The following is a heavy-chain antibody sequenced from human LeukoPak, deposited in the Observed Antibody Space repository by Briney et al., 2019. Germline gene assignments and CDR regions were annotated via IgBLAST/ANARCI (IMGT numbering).Heavy chain of an antibody. CDR2: ISAYNGNT. CDR3: ARDSGSGGSWVAFDI. J-gene: IGHJ3*02. Sequence: ASVKASCKASGYTFTSYGISWVRQAPGQGLEWTGWISAYNGNTNYAQKLQGRVTMTTDTSTSTAYMELRSLRSDDTAVYYCARDSGSGGSWVAFDIWGQGTMVTVSS. V-gene: IGHV1-18*04. CDR1: GYTFTSYG. D-gene: IGHD2-15*01.